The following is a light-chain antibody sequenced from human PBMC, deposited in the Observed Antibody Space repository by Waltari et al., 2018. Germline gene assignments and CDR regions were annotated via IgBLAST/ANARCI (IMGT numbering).Light chain of an antibody. CDR3: LVWDSSIGV. Sequence: WYQQKPRQSPVLVLYQDNVRPSGIPERFSGSNSGNTATLTISGTQAMDEADYYCLVWDSSIGVFGSGTKITVL. V-gene: IGLV3-1*01. J-gene: IGLJ1*01. CDR2: QDN.